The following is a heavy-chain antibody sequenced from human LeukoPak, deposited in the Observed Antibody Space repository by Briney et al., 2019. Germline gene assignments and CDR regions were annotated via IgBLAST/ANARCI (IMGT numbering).Heavy chain of an antibody. CDR2: IDPNDSQI. CDR3: ARRRGYYGPGAYIDQ. D-gene: IGHD3-10*01. CDR1: GFSFTSYW. Sequence: PGESLKISCQGSGFSFTSYWITWVRQLPGKGLEWVGRIDPNDSQINYSPSFQGHVTISADKSIRTAYLQWSSLKASDTAMYYCARRRGYYGPGAYIDQWGQGTLITVSS. J-gene: IGHJ5*02. V-gene: IGHV5-10-1*01.